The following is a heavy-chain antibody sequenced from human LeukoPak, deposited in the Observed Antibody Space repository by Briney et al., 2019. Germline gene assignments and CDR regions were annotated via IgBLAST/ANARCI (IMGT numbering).Heavy chain of an antibody. CDR1: GGSISRGDYY. Sequence: SETLSPTCTVSGGSISRGDYYWSWIRQPPGKGLEWIGYIYYSGSTYYNPSLKSRVTISVDTSKNQFSLKLSSVTAADTAVYYCARVDTAMVAFDYWGQGTLVTVSS. CDR3: ARVDTAMVAFDY. V-gene: IGHV4-30-4*01. D-gene: IGHD5-18*01. CDR2: IYYSGST. J-gene: IGHJ4*02.